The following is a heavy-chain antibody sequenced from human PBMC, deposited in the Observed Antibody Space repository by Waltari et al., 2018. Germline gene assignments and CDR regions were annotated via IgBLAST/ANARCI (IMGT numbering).Heavy chain of an antibody. J-gene: IGHJ4*02. CDR2: VYTGGST. Sequence: DVQLVETGGGLIQPGGPMKLSCAASGFLVNNNSMSWVRQAPGKGLEWVSIVYTGGSTYYADFVKGRFTISRDSSKNTLYLQMNDLRAEDTAVYYCASSTAQPWTKGGLDNWGQGTLVIVSS. CDR1: GFLVNNNS. D-gene: IGHD5-18*01. V-gene: IGHV3-53*02. CDR3: ASSTAQPWTKGGLDN.